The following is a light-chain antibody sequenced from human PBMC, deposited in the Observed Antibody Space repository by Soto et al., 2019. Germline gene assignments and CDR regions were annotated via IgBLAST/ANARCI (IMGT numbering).Light chain of an antibody. CDR1: QTVDRA. V-gene: IGKV3-15*01. CDR2: GAS. J-gene: IGKJ4*01. Sequence: EIVMTQSPATLSVSPGETATLSCRASQTVDRAVAWYQHKPGQAPRLLIVGASFRATGVPGRFSGGGSGTDVTLTISSLQSEDFAVYYCQQYRHWHPLTFGGGTAVEIK. CDR3: QQYRHWHPLT.